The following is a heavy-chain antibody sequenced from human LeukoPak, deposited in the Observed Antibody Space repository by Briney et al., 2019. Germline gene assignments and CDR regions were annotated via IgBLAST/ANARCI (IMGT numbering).Heavy chain of an antibody. D-gene: IGHD6-19*01. V-gene: IGHV1-69*04. CDR2: IIPILGTA. J-gene: IGHJ3*02. CDR1: GGTFSSYA. Sequence: SVKVSCKASGGTFSSYAISWVRQAPGQGLEWMGRIIPILGTANYAQKFQGRVTITADKSTSTAYMELSSLRSEDTAVYYCARDGFSSSGWSLDAFDIWGQGTMVTVSS. CDR3: ARDGFSSSGWSLDAFDI.